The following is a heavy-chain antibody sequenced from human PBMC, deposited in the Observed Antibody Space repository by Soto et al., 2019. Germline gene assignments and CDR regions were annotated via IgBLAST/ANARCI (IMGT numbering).Heavy chain of an antibody. CDR1: GFTFSSYA. J-gene: IGHJ3*02. CDR2: ISGSGGST. Sequence: GGSLRLSCAASGFTFSSYAMSWVRQAPGKGLEWVSAISGSGGSTYYADSVKGRFTISRDNSKNTLYLQMNSLRAEDTAVYNCAKDLTGVCDSDAFDIWGQGTMVTVSS. CDR3: AKDLTGVCDSDAFDI. V-gene: IGHV3-23*01. D-gene: IGHD7-27*01.